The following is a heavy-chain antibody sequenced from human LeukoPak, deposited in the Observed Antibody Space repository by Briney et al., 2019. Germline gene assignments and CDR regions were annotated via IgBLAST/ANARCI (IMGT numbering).Heavy chain of an antibody. Sequence: PSQTLSLTCTVSGGSISSGGYYWSWIRQHPGKGLEWIGRIYTSGSTNYNPSLKSRVTMSVDTSKNQFSLKLSSVTAADTAVYYCARDYSPIIYGVRSDVKVFDIWGQGTMVTVSS. CDR3: ARDYSPIIYGVRSDVKVFDI. CDR1: GGSISSGGYY. J-gene: IGHJ3*02. CDR2: IYTSGST. V-gene: IGHV4-61*02. D-gene: IGHD2-21*01.